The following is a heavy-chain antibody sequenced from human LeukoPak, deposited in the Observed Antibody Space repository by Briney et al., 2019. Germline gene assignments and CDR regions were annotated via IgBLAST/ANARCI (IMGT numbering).Heavy chain of an antibody. Sequence: SETLSLTCTVSGYSISSGYYWGWNRQSPGKGLEWIGNIYRRGSTHYNPSLKSRVTISMDTSKNQFSLKLSSVTAADTAVYYCARDVRNYYDSSGYYLFDYWGQGTLVTVSS. J-gene: IGHJ4*02. CDR2: IYRRGST. CDR1: GYSISSGYY. V-gene: IGHV4-38-2*02. D-gene: IGHD3-22*01. CDR3: ARDVRNYYDSSGYYLFDY.